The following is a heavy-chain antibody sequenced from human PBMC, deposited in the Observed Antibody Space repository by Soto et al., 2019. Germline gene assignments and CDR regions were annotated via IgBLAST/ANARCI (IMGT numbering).Heavy chain of an antibody. CDR3: ASSYYDSSGYSDY. J-gene: IGHJ4*02. D-gene: IGHD3-22*01. CDR1: GGSISSGGYS. CDR2: IYHSGST. Sequence: QLQLQESGSGLVKPSQTLSLTCAVSGGSISSGGYSWSWIRQPPGKGLEWIGYIYHSGSTYYNPSLKSRVTISVDRSKNQFSLKLSSVTAADTAVYYCASSYYDSSGYSDYWGQGTLVTVSS. V-gene: IGHV4-30-2*01.